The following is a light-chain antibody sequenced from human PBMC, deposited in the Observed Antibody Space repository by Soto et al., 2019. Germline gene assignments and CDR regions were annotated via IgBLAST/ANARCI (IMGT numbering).Light chain of an antibody. CDR2: DAF. Sequence: DIQMTQSPSTLSASVGDRVTITCRASQRISTWLAWYQQKPGKAPKLLIYDAFSLESGVPSRFSGSGSGTEFTLTISSLQPDDFATYYCQQYNSYSRTFGQGTKVDIK. CDR1: QRISTW. V-gene: IGKV1-5*01. CDR3: QQYNSYSRT. J-gene: IGKJ1*01.